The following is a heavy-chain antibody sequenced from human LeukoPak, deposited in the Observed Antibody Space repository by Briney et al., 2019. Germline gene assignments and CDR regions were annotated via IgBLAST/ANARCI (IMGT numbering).Heavy chain of an antibody. D-gene: IGHD2-21*02. CDR1: GGSISSGGYY. CDR2: IYHSGST. CDR3: ARFPSLHIVVVTAIIAGWFDP. Sequence: PSQTLSLTCTVSGGSISSGGYYWSWIRQPPGKGLEWIGYIYHSGSTYYNPSLKSRITISVDTSKNQFSLKLSSVTAADTAVYYCARFPSLHIVVVTAIIAGWFDPWGQGTLVTVSS. J-gene: IGHJ5*02. V-gene: IGHV4-30-2*01.